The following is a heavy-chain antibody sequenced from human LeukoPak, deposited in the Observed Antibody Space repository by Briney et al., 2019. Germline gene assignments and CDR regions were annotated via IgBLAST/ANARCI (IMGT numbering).Heavy chain of an antibody. Sequence: SETLSLTCTVSGGSISSYYWSWIRQPPGKGLEWIGYIYYSGSTNYNPSLKSRVSISVDTSKNQFSLKLSSVTAADTAVYYCARDQGVRLFDYWGQGTLVTVSS. CDR3: ARDQGVRLFDY. CDR2: IYYSGST. J-gene: IGHJ4*02. CDR1: GGSISSYY. V-gene: IGHV4-59*01. D-gene: IGHD4/OR15-4a*01.